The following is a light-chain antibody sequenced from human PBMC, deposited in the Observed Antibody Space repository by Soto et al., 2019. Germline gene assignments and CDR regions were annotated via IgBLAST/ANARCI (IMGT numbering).Light chain of an antibody. CDR2: GNT. V-gene: IGLV1-40*01. J-gene: IGLJ3*02. CDR3: SSYTLSSTWV. CDR1: SSNIGAGYD. Sequence: QSVLTQPPSVSGAPGQRATISCTGSSSNIGAGYDVHWYQQLPGAAPKLLITGNTNRPSGVPDRFSGSKSGTSASLAITGLQAEDEADYYCSSYTLSSTWVFGGGTKLTVL.